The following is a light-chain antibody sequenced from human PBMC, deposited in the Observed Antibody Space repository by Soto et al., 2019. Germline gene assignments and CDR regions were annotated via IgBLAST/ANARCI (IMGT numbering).Light chain of an antibody. CDR2: EVN. Sequence: QSVLTKPPSVYGSPGESVTISCTGTSSDVGSYNRVSWYQQPPGTAPKLMIYEVNNRPSGVPDRFSGSKSGNTASLTISGLQAEDEADYYCSSYTSSSTYVFGTGTKVTVL. CDR1: SSDVGSYNR. V-gene: IGLV2-18*02. J-gene: IGLJ1*01. CDR3: SSYTSSSTYV.